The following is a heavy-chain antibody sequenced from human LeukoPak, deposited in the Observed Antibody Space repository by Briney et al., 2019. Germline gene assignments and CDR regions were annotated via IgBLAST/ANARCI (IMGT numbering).Heavy chain of an antibody. CDR2: ISAYNGNT. D-gene: IGHD3-3*01. J-gene: IGHJ6*02. Sequence: ASVKVSCKASGYTFTSYGISWVRQAPGQGLEWMGWISAYNGNTNYAQKLQGRVTMTTDTSTSTAYMELRSLRSDDTAVYYCARIGYDFWSGYYTRAPDYGMDVWGQGTTVTVSS. CDR1: GYTFTSYG. V-gene: IGHV1-18*01. CDR3: ARIGYDFWSGYYTRAPDYGMDV.